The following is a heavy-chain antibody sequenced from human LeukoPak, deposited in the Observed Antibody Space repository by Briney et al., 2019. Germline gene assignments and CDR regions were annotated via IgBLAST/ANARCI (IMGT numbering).Heavy chain of an antibody. CDR3: ARCQYNSSPDF. CDR1: GFTFIDYS. D-gene: IGHD6-13*01. J-gene: IGHJ4*02. CDR2: ISPTSDYT. Sequence: NPGGSLRLSCAASGFTFIDYSMSWIRQAPGKGLEWVSYISPTSDYTSYADSVKGRFTIFRDNAKNSLFLQMNSLRVEATAVYYCARCQYNSSPDFWGQGTLVTVSS. V-gene: IGHV3-11*03.